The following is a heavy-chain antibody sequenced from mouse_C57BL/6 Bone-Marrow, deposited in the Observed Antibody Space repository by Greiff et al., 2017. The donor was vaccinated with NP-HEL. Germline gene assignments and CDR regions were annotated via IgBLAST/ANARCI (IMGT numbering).Heavy chain of an antibody. CDR1: GYTFTSYW. CDR3: TKITTVVAGGENYAMDY. Sequence: EVQLQQSGTVLARPGASVKMSCKTSGYTFTSYWMHWVKQRPGQGLEWIGAIYPGNSDTSYNQKFKGKAKLTAVTSASTAYMELSSLTNEDSAVYYCTKITTVVAGGENYAMDYWGQGTSVTVSS. D-gene: IGHD1-1*01. V-gene: IGHV1-5*01. J-gene: IGHJ4*01. CDR2: IYPGNSDT.